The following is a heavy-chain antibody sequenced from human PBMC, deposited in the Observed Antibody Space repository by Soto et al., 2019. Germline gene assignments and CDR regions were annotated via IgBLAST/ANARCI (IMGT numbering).Heavy chain of an antibody. V-gene: IGHV3-48*02. J-gene: IGHJ5*01. CDR2: ISTTSFTI. D-gene: IGHD1-1*01. CDR1: GFSFSTYN. Sequence: EVRLMESGGGLVQPGVSLRLSCEASGFSFSTYNMDWVRQAPGKAPEWIASISTTSFTINYADSVKGRFTISRDNGRNSLFLEMNSLRDEDTAVYYCARDRCFDGTCYSASDSWGQGTLVTVSS. CDR3: ARDRCFDGTCYSASDS.